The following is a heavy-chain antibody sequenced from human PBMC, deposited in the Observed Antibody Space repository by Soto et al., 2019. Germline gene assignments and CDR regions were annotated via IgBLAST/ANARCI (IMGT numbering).Heavy chain of an antibody. CDR3: ASVRCGPWWYAMAV. J-gene: IGHJ6*04. CDR1: GITFSDCY. V-gene: IGHV3-11*01. Sequence: QVHLVESGGGLVKPGGSLRLSCAASGITFSDCYMNWIRQAPGKGLEWVSYMSSSGNNTNYAGSVRGRFTVSRDNAKNSLYPQYIRLGAESTDIYYCASVRCGPWWYAMAVGGEWTTATVSS. CDR2: MSSSGNNT. D-gene: IGHD2-15*01.